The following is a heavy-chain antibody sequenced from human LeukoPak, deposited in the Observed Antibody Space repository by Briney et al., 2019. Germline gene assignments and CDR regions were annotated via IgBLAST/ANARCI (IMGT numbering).Heavy chain of an antibody. D-gene: IGHD1-26*01. CDR3: ASLYSGRYYDDY. V-gene: IGHV4-39*01. CDR2: IYYSGST. Sequence: PSETLSLTCTVSGGSISSSSYNWDWIRQPPGKGLEWIGSIYYSGSTYYNPSLKSRATITVDTYKNQFSLKLRSVTAADTAVYYCASLYSGRYYDDYWGQGTLVSVSS. CDR1: GGSISSSSYN. J-gene: IGHJ4*02.